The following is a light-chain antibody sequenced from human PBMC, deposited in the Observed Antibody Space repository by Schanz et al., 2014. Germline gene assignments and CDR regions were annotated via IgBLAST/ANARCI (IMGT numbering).Light chain of an antibody. J-gene: IGKJ3*01. CDR1: QGMGNW. CDR2: AAS. Sequence: DIQMTQPPPSVSASEGDRVTIPCGGIQGMGNWLVWYQQKSGKAPNLLISAASSLQSGVPSRFSGGGSGTDFTLAISSLQPEDFATYYCQQAKSFPVTFGPGTKLDIK. V-gene: IGKV1-12*01. CDR3: QQAKSFPVT.